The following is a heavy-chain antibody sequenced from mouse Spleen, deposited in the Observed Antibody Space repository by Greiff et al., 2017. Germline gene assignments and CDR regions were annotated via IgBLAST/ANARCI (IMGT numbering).Heavy chain of an antibody. CDR2: ISYDGSN. CDR3: ARGLLRYLYFDY. D-gene: IGHD1-1*01. J-gene: IGHJ2*01. Sequence: EVQLVESGPGLVKPSQSLSLTCSVTGYSITSGYYWNWIRQFPGNKLEWMGYISYDGSNNYNPSLKNRISITRDTSKNQFFLKLNSVTTEDTATYYCARGLLRYLYFDYWGQGTTLTVSS. V-gene: IGHV3-6*01. CDR1: GYSITSGYY.